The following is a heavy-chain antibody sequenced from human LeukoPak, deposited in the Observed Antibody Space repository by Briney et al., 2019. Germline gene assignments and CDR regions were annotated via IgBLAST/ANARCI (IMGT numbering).Heavy chain of an antibody. J-gene: IGHJ4*02. Sequence: SETLSLTCTVSGGSVSNHFWTWIRQPPGKGPEWIGYVSYTGTTNSNPSLRSRVTISIDPSKNQFSLKLTSVTAADTAMYYCARSYCNGRGCYDYWGQGTLVTVSS. CDR2: VSYTGTT. V-gene: IGHV4-59*02. CDR3: ARSYCNGRGCYDY. D-gene: IGHD2-15*01. CDR1: GGSVSNHF.